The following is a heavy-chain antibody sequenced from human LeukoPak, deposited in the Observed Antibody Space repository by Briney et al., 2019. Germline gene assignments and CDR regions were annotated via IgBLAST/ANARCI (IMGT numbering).Heavy chain of an antibody. CDR2: IYYSGST. D-gene: IGHD5-24*01. CDR3: ARQKTYKRWFPNDAFDI. Sequence: SETPSLTCTVSGGSISSYYWSWIRQPPGKGLEWIGYIYYSGSTNYNPSLKSRVTISVDTSKNQFSLKLSSVTAADTAVYYCARQKTYKRWFPNDAFDIWGQGTMVTVSS. CDR1: GGSISSYY. V-gene: IGHV4-59*08. J-gene: IGHJ3*02.